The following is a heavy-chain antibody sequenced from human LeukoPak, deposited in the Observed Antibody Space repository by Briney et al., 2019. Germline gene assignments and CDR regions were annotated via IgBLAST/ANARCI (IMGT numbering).Heavy chain of an antibody. CDR1: GYTFTSYD. J-gene: IGHJ6*02. V-gene: IGHV1-8*01. CDR2: MNPNSGNT. D-gene: IGHD6-19*01. Sequence: ASVKVSCKASGYTFTSYDINWVRQATGQGLEWMGWMNPNSGNTGYAQKFQGRVTMTRNTAISTAYMELSSLRAEDTGVYYCARGGVAGTNYYYGMDVWGQGTTVTVSS. CDR3: ARGGVAGTNYYYGMDV.